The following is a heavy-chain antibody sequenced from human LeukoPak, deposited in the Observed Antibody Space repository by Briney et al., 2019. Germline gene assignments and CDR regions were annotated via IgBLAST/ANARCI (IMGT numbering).Heavy chain of an antibody. D-gene: IGHD3-22*01. V-gene: IGHV3-73*01. J-gene: IGHJ4*02. CDR3: TRQDYYDSSGYPHFDY. CDR2: IRSKANSYAT. CDR1: GFTFSGSA. Sequence: GGSLRLSCAAPGFTFSGSAMHWVRQASGKGLEWVGRIRSKANSYATAYAASVKGRFTISRDDSKNTAYLQMNSLKTEDTAVYYCTRQDYYDSSGYPHFDYWGQGTLVTVSS.